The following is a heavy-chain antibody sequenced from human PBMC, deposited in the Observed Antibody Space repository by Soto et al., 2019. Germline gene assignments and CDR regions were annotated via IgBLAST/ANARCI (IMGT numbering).Heavy chain of an antibody. CDR1: GDYIHVGGYY. CDR3: GRDLTSHANCIDP. Sequence: SETLSLTCSVSGDYIHVGGYYWTWIRQRPGKGLEWMGYIYYTGKTYYNPSLESRLTMSVDRSKNQFSLRLTSVTAADTAVYFCGRDLTSHANCIDPWGQGTLVTVSS. J-gene: IGHJ5*02. V-gene: IGHV4-30-4*01. D-gene: IGHD2-2*01. CDR2: IYYTGKT.